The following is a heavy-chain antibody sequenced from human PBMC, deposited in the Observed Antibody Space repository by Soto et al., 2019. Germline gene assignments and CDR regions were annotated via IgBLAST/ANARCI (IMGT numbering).Heavy chain of an antibody. J-gene: IGHJ3*02. CDR2: MSHSGGT. D-gene: IGHD1-1*01. V-gene: IGHV4-34*01. CDR1: GGFVSSGSYY. CDR3: ARVERGTATTVVDAFDI. Sequence: QVQLQQWGAGLLKPSETLSLTCAVYGGFVSSGSYYWSWIRQPPGKGLEWIGEMSHSGGTHFTPSLRGRVTISVDTSKHQFSLKMSTVTAADTALYYCARVERGTATTVVDAFDIWGPGTMVTVSS.